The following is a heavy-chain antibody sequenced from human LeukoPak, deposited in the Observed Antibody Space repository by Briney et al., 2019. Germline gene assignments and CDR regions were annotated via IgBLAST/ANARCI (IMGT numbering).Heavy chain of an antibody. Sequence: SETLSLTCTVSGGSISSYYWSWIRQPAGKGLEWIGRIYTSGSTNYNPSLKSRVTMSVDTSKNQFSLKLSSVTAADTAVYYCARDNGYSSSWHGYFDYWGQGTLVTVSS. D-gene: IGHD6-13*01. V-gene: IGHV4-4*07. J-gene: IGHJ4*02. CDR3: ARDNGYSSSWHGYFDY. CDR1: GGSISSYY. CDR2: IYTSGST.